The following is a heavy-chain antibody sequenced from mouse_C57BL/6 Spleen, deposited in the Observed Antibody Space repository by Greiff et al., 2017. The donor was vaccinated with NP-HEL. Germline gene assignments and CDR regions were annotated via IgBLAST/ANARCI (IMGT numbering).Heavy chain of an antibody. CDR2: INPNYGTT. CDR3: ARGDSSGYDYYAMDY. J-gene: IGHJ4*01. CDR1: GYSFTDYN. V-gene: IGHV1-39*01. Sequence: EVQRVESGPELVKPGASVKISCKASGYSFTDYNMNWVKQSNGKSLEWIGVINPNYGTTSYNQKFKGKATLTVDQSSSTAYMQLNSLTSEDSAVYYCARGDSSGYDYYAMDYWGQGTSVTVSS. D-gene: IGHD3-2*02.